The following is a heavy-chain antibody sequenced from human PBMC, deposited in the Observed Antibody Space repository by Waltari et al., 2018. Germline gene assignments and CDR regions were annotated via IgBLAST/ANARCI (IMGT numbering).Heavy chain of an antibody. D-gene: IGHD1-1*01. Sequence: EVQLVESGGDLVQRGGSLRLSCAASGFTFSSHWMSWVRQAPGKGLEWVANIKQDGSEKYYVDSVKGRFTISRDNAKNSLYLQMNSLRAEDTAVYYCARAGWDPSNWFDPWGQGTLVTVSS. CDR1: GFTFSSHW. J-gene: IGHJ5*02. CDR2: IKQDGSEK. V-gene: IGHV3-7*04. CDR3: ARAGWDPSNWFDP.